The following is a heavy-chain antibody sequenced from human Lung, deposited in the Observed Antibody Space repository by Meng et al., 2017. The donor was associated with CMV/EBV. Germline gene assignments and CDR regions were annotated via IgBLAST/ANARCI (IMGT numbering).Heavy chain of an antibody. J-gene: IGHJ4*02. D-gene: IGHD5-18*01. CDR2: IYYSGST. Sequence: QGPLQESVPGLVKPAQTLSLPCTVSGGSISSGDYYWSWIRQPPGKCLEWIGYIYYSGSTYYNPSLKSRVTISVDTSKNQFSLKLSSVTAADTAVYYCARALDTAMVTFDYWGQGTLVTVSS. V-gene: IGHV4-30-4*08. CDR1: GGSISSGDYY. CDR3: ARALDTAMVTFDY.